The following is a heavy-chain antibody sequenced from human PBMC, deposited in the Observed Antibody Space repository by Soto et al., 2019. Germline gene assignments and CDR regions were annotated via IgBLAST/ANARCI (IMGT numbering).Heavy chain of an antibody. CDR2: IYWDDDK. CDR1: GVSLTTNGVG. CDR3: AHRQRTVVVGAPFDY. Sequence: QITLRESGPTLVQPTQTLTLTCTLSGVSLTTNGVGVGWIRQPPGKALEWLAIIYWDDDKRYSPSLRSRLAITRDTSKNQVVLTLTNMAPVDTAIYYCAHRQRTVVVGAPFDYWGQGSLVTVSS. J-gene: IGHJ4*02. D-gene: IGHD2-15*01. V-gene: IGHV2-5*02.